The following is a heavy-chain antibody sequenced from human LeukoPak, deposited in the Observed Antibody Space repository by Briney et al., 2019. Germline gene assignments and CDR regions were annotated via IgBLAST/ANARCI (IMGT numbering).Heavy chain of an antibody. CDR2: IIPIFGTA. CDR3: ARDVEGCSSTSCYDYFDY. Sequence: ASVKVSCKASGGTFSSYAISWVRQAPGQGLEWMGGIIPIFGTANYAQKFQGRVTITADESTSTAYMELSSLRSEDTAVYYCARDVEGCSSTSCYDYFDYWGQGTLATASS. J-gene: IGHJ4*02. V-gene: IGHV1-69*01. CDR1: GGTFSSYA. D-gene: IGHD2-2*01.